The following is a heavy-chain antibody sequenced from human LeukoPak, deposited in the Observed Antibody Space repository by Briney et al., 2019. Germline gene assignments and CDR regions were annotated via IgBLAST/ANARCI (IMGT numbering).Heavy chain of an antibody. CDR2: ISSSSSYI. Sequence: GGSLRLSCAASGFTFSSYSMNWVRQAPGKGLEWVSSISSSSSYIYYADSVKGRFTISRDNAKNSLYLQMSSLRAEDTAVYYCARVWEPGDYTAFDIWGQGTMVTVSS. V-gene: IGHV3-21*01. CDR3: ARVWEPGDYTAFDI. D-gene: IGHD4-17*01. CDR1: GFTFSSYS. J-gene: IGHJ3*02.